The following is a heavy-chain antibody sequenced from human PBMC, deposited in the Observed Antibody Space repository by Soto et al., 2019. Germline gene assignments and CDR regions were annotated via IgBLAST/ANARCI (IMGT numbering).Heavy chain of an antibody. CDR3: AKAGGSTWDYGMDV. Sequence: EVQLLESGGGLVQPGGSLRLSCAADRFTFSRHANRWVRQAPGKGLEWVSAISGSGDSAYHADSVKGRFTISRDNSKNTLYLQMNSLRAEDPALYYCAKAGGSTWDYGMDVWGQGTTVTVSS. D-gene: IGHD2-15*01. CDR1: RFTFSRHA. V-gene: IGHV3-23*01. J-gene: IGHJ6*02. CDR2: ISGSGDSA.